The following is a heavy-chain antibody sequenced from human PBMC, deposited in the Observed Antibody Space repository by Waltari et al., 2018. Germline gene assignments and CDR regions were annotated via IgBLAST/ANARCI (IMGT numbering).Heavy chain of an antibody. Sequence: QVQLQQWGAGLLKPSETLSLTCAAYGGSFSGYYWPCIRQPPGKGLEGIGEINHSGSTNYNPSLKSRVTISVDTSKNQFSLKLSSVTAADTAVYYCARIPLYQLLYGERNDAFDIWGQGTMVTVSS. CDR3: ARIPLYQLLYGERNDAFDI. CDR1: GGSFSGYY. CDR2: INHSGST. J-gene: IGHJ3*02. D-gene: IGHD2-2*02. V-gene: IGHV4-34*01.